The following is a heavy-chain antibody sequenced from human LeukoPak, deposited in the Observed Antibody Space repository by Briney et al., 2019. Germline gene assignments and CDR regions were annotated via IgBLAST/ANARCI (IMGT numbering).Heavy chain of an antibody. CDR1: GGSLSDYY. J-gene: IGHJ4*02. CDR2: INHSGST. CDR3: ARGLVTHVGLWNY. V-gene: IGHV4-34*01. D-gene: IGHD2-21*02. Sequence: SETLSLTCAVYGGSLSDYYWSWIRQPPGQGLQWLGEINHSGSTNYNPSLKSRVTLSLDTPKNQFSLKVRSVTAADTAVYYCARGLVTHVGLWNYWGQGSLVTVSS.